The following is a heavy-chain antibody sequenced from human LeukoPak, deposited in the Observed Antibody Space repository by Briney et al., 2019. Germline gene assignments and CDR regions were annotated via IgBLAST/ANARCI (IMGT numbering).Heavy chain of an antibody. D-gene: IGHD3-22*01. CDR3: ARPYYYDSSGYYPHNV. CDR1: GGSISSYY. J-gene: IGHJ6*04. CDR2: IYTSGST. V-gene: IGHV4-4*07. Sequence: SETLSLTCTVSGGSISSYYWSRIRQPAGKGLEWIGRIYTSGSTNYNPSLKSRVTMSVDTSKNQFSLKLSSVTAADTAVYYCARPYYYDSSGYYPHNVWGKGTTVTVSS.